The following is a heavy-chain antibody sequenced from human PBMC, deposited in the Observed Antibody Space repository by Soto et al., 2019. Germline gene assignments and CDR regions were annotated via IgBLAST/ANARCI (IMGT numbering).Heavy chain of an antibody. CDR1: GGTFSTYI. CDR3: ARDRIPQRGDAFDL. D-gene: IGHD2-21*01. Sequence: QVQLVQSGAEVRKPGSSVKVSCKAPGGTFSTYIISWVRQAPGQGLEWMGRIIPIPDITNYAQKFQGRVTVTADRSTSTAYMALTSLTSEDTAVYYCARDRIPQRGDAFDLWGQGTIVTVSS. CDR2: IIPIPDIT. V-gene: IGHV1-69*08. J-gene: IGHJ3*01.